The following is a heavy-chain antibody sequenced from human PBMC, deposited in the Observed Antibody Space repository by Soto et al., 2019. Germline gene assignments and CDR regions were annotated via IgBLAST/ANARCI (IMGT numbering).Heavy chain of an antibody. Sequence: QVQLQQWGAGLLKPSETLSLTCAVYGGSFSGYYWTWIRQPPGTGLEWIGEINHSGSTNYNPSLKSRGTISVDPSTNQFSLKLTSATAADTAVDYWARDKITGLFDYWGQGALVTVSS. J-gene: IGHJ4*02. CDR2: INHSGST. D-gene: IGHD2-8*02. CDR1: GGSFSGYY. CDR3: ARDKITGLFDY. V-gene: IGHV4-34*01.